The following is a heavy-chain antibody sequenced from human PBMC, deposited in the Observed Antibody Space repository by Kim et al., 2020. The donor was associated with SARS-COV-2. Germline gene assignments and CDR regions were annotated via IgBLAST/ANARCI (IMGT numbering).Heavy chain of an antibody. CDR3: ARGGGGSYYYFDY. V-gene: IGHV3-30*01. J-gene: IGHJ4*02. D-gene: IGHD1-26*01. Sequence: YADSVKGRFTISRDNSKTPLYLQMNSLGAEDTAVYYCARGGGGSYYYFDYWGQGTLVTVSS.